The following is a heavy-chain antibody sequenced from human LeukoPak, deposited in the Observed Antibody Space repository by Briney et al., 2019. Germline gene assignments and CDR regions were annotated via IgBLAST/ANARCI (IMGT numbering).Heavy chain of an antibody. CDR1: GFTLRSYW. CDR3: SRESYYNFC. Sequence: GGSLRLSCAVSGFTLRSYWMTWVRQAPGKGLEWVANIKQDGSEKNYVDSVKGRFIISRDNAKNSLYLQMNSLRAEDTAVYYCSRESYYNFCWGQGTLVTVSS. J-gene: IGHJ1*01. D-gene: IGHD3-3*01. V-gene: IGHV3-7*01. CDR2: IKQDGSEK.